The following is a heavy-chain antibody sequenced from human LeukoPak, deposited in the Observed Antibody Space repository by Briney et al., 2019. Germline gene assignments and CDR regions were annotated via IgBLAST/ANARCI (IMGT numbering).Heavy chain of an antibody. J-gene: IGHJ6*03. D-gene: IGHD3-9*01. Sequence: SETLSLTCAVYGGSFSGYYWSWIRQPPGKGLEWIGEINHSGSTNYNPSLKSRVTISVDTSKNQFSLKLSSVTAADTAVYYCARGRVGILTGYDYYYYYMDVWGKGTTVTISS. CDR1: GGSFSGYY. V-gene: IGHV4-34*01. CDR2: INHSGST. CDR3: ARGRVGILTGYDYYYYYMDV.